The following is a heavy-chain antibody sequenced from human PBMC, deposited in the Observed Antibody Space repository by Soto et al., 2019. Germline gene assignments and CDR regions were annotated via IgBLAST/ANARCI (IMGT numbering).Heavy chain of an antibody. CDR2: ISYDGSNK. Sequence: QLQLLGSGGGLVQPGRSLRLSCEASGFTFSSYAMPWVRQAPGKGMEWVAVISYDGSNKYYADSVKGRFTISRDNSKNTLYLQMNSLRAEDTAVYYCARDRQPNAFDIWGQGTMVTVSS. V-gene: IGHV3-30-3*01. CDR1: GFTFSSYA. D-gene: IGHD6-13*01. J-gene: IGHJ3*02. CDR3: ARDRQPNAFDI.